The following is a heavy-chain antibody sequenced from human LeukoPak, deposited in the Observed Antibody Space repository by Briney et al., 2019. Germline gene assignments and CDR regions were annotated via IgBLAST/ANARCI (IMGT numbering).Heavy chain of an antibody. D-gene: IGHD1-26*01. CDR1: GGAFSSYA. CDR3: ARDVSMSGSYVN. J-gene: IGHJ4*02. CDR2: IIPTFGAA. Sequence: SVKVSCKASGGAFSSYALSWVRQAPGQGRGWVGGIIPTFGAANYAQKFQGRGTITADESTSTVYMELSSLRSEDTAVYYCARDVSMSGSYVNWGQGTLVTVSS. V-gene: IGHV1-69*01.